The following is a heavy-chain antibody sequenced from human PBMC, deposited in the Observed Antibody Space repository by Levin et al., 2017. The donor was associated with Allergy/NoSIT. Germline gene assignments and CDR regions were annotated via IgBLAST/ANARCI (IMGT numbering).Heavy chain of an antibody. D-gene: IGHD6-19*01. CDR1: GGSISSYY. V-gene: IGHV4-59*01. CDR2: IYYSGST. J-gene: IGHJ4*02. Sequence: SETLSLTCTVSGGSISSYYWSWIRQPPGKGLEWIGYIYYSGSTNYNPSLKSRVIISVDTSKNQFSLKLSSVTAADTAVYYCARSEDSSGWFMDYWGQGTLVTVSS. CDR3: ARSEDSSGWFMDY.